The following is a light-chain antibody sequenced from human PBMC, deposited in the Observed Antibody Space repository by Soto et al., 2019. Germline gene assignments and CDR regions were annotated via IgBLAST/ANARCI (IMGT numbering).Light chain of an antibody. Sequence: DIQMTQSPPSLSASVGDRVTITCRASQGISNYLAWYQQKPGELHKLVIYAASILQTGVPSRFSGSGSGTDFTLTISCLQSEDFATYYCQQYYSYPWTFGQGTKVDI. V-gene: IGKV1-27*01. CDR3: QQYYSYPWT. CDR2: AAS. CDR1: QGISNY. J-gene: IGKJ1*01.